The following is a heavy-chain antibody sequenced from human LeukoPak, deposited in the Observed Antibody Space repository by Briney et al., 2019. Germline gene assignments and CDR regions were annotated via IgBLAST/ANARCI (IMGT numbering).Heavy chain of an antibody. J-gene: IGHJ6*03. CDR1: GFTFSSYA. CDR2: ISYDGSNK. D-gene: IGHD2-2*01. CDR3: ARDGVPAAPADYYYYMDV. Sequence: GGSLRLSCAASGFTFSSYAMHWVRQAPGKGLEWVAVISYDGSNKYYADSVKGQLTISRDNSKNTLYLQMNSLRAEDTAVYYCARDGVPAAPADYYYYMDVWGKGTTVTVSS. V-gene: IGHV3-30*04.